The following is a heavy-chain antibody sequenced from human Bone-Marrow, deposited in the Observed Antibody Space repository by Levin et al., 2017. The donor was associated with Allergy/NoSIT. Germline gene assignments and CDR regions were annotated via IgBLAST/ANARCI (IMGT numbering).Heavy chain of an antibody. CDR1: GYTFTTYD. Sequence: ASVKVSCKASGYTFTTYDINWVRQASGQGLEWMGWMSPNSGNTGYAQKFQGRVTLSRDTSISTTYMELSSLTSEDTAVYYCARNPYSSGWFSLWGQGTLVTVSS. CDR3: ARNPYSSGWFSL. V-gene: IGHV1-8*01. D-gene: IGHD6-19*01. CDR2: MSPNSGNT. J-gene: IGHJ4*02.